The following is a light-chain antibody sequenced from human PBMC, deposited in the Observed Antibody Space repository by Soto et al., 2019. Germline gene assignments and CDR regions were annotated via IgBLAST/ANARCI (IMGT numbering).Light chain of an antibody. CDR3: QQRINWPLT. CDR1: QSVTTF. J-gene: IGKJ4*01. CDR2: DVS. Sequence: EILLTQSPATLSLSPGERATLSCRASQSVTTFLAWSQQKPGQAHRLLIYDVSKRDTGIPARFSGSGSGTDFTLTISSLEPEDFAVYYCQQRINWPLTFGGGTKVEIK. V-gene: IGKV3-11*01.